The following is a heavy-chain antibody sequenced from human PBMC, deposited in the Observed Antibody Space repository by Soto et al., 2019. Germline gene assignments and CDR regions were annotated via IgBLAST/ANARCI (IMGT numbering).Heavy chain of an antibody. CDR1: GFTFDDYA. CDR2: ITWNSDEI. V-gene: IGHV3-9*01. J-gene: IGHJ6*02. D-gene: IGHD3-22*01. Sequence: EVQLVESGGGLVQPGRSLRLSCAASGFTFDDYAMHWVRQRPGRGLEWVSGITWNSDEIGSPDSVKGRFSISRDNAKKYRYLQMNSLRPDDTALYYCAASRGYDSSGYSGYYYGMDVWGQGTTVTVSS. CDR3: AASRGYDSSGYSGYYYGMDV.